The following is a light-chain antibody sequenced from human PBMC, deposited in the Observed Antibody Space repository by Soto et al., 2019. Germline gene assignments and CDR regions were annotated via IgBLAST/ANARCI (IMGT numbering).Light chain of an antibody. CDR2: EVS. CDR3: LSWTTRRALV. CDR1: SSDVGSFNF. V-gene: IGLV2-14*01. J-gene: IGLJ2*01. Sequence: QSVLTQPASVSGAPGQSIAISCTGTSSDVGSFNFVSWYQQHPGKVPKLIIYEVSNRPSGVSSRFSGSKSGDTASLIISWLQAEDEADYYCLSWTTRRALVFGGGTKLTVL.